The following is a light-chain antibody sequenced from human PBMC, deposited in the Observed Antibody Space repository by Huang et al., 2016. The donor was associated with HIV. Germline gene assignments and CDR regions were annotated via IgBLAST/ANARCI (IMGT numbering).Light chain of an antibody. Sequence: DVVITQSPLSLPVTPGQPASISCRSSQSLVHSDGKTYLNWFHQRPGQSPRRLFYLVSHRESGVPDRFGGSGSGTDFTLKISRVEAEDVGFYYCMQVTHGWTFGQGTKVEIK. CDR2: LVS. V-gene: IGKV2-30*02. CDR1: QSLVHSDGKTY. CDR3: MQVTHGWT. J-gene: IGKJ1*01.